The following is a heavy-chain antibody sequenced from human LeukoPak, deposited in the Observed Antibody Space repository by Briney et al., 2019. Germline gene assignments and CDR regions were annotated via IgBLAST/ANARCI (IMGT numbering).Heavy chain of an antibody. CDR2: IYHSGST. D-gene: IGHD1-1*01. Sequence: SETLSLTCAVSGYSISSGYYWGWIRQPPGKGLEWIGSIYHSGSTYYNPSLKSRVAISVDTSKNQFSLKLSSVTAADTAVYYCARDGHNWNDGYASDIWGQGTMVTVSS. V-gene: IGHV4-38-2*02. CDR3: ARDGHNWNDGYASDI. J-gene: IGHJ3*02. CDR1: GYSISSGYY.